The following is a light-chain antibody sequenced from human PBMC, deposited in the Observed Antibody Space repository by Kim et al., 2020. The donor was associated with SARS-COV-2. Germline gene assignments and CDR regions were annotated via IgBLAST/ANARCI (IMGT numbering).Light chain of an antibody. J-gene: IGKJ4*01. Sequence: DIQMTQSPSTLSASEGDRVTITCRASQSISSWLAWYQQKPGKAPKLLIYKASSLESGVPSRFSGSGSGTEFTLTISSLQPDDFATYYCQQYNSYLLTFGGGTKVDIK. CDR1: QSISSW. CDR2: KAS. CDR3: QQYNSYLLT. V-gene: IGKV1-5*03.